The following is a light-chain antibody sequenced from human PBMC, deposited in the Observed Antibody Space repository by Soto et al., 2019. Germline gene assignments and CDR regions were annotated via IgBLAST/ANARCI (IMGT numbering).Light chain of an antibody. CDR1: SSDVGGYNY. Sequence: QSVLTQPASVSGSPGQSITISCTGTSSDVGGYNYVSWYQQHPGKVPKLMIYDVSNRPSGVSNRFSGSKSGNTASLTISGLQADDEADSYCSSYTSSSTYVFGIGTKVTVL. CDR3: SSYTSSSTYV. CDR2: DVS. V-gene: IGLV2-14*03. J-gene: IGLJ1*01.